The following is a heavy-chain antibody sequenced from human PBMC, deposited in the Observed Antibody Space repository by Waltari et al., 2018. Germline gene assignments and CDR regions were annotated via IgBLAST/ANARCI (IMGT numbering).Heavy chain of an antibody. J-gene: IGHJ3*02. Sequence: QVQLVESGGGVVQPGGSLRLSCAASGFTFSSYGMHWVRQAPGKGLEWVAFIRYDGSNKYYADSVKGRFTISRDNSKNTLYLQMNSLRAEDTVVYYCAKSGQVGAFDIWGQGTMVTVSS. CDR3: AKSGQVGAFDI. CDR2: IRYDGSNK. CDR1: GFTFSSYG. D-gene: IGHD3-10*01. V-gene: IGHV3-30*02.